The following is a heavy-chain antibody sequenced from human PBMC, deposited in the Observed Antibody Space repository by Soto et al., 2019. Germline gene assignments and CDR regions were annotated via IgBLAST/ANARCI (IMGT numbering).Heavy chain of an antibody. CDR1: GGSISSGGYY. CDR3: GRGSVVAATLFDY. J-gene: IGHJ4*02. CDR2: IYYSGST. Sequence: QVQLQESGPGLVKPSQTLSLTCTVSGGSISSGGYYWSWIRQHPGKGLEWIGYIYYSGSTYYNPSLKRRVXKPXDXFKNQFSLKLSSVTAADTAVYYGGRGSVVAATLFDYWGQGTLVTVSS. D-gene: IGHD2-15*01. V-gene: IGHV4-31*03.